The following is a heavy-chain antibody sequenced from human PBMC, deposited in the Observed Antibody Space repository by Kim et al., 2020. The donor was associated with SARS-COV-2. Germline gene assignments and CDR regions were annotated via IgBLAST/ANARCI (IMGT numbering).Heavy chain of an antibody. Sequence: GSTNYNPSLKSRVTISVDTSKNQFSLKLSSVTAADTAVYYCARGGVVVGPWGQGTLVTVSS. CDR2: GST. D-gene: IGHD2-21*01. V-gene: IGHV4-59*09. CDR3: ARGGVVVGP. J-gene: IGHJ5*02.